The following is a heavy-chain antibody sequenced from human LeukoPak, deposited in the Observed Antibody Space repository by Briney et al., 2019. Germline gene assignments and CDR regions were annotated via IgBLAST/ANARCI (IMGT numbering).Heavy chain of an antibody. Sequence: GGSLRLSCAASGFGFSNYGMHWVRQAPGKGLEWVAYIRYDGSQKYYGGSVKGRFTISRDNSKNTVYLQMNSLRDEDTAVYYCARDLLSLPHKYFDSWGQGTLVTVSS. D-gene: IGHD3-16*01. V-gene: IGHV3-30*02. J-gene: IGHJ4*02. CDR2: IRYDGSQK. CDR3: ARDLLSLPHKYFDS. CDR1: GFGFSNYG.